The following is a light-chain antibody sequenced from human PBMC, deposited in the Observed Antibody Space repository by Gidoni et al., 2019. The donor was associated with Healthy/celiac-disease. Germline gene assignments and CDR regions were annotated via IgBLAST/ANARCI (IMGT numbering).Light chain of an antibody. CDR2: GNS. CDR3: QSYDSSLSV. V-gene: IGLV1-40*01. CDR1: SSNIGAGYD. J-gene: IGLJ3*02. Sequence: QSVLTQPPSVSGAPGQRVTISCTGSSSNIGAGYDVHWYQQLPGTAPKLLIYGNSNRPSGVPDRFSSSKSGTSASLAITGLQAEDEADYYCQSYDSSLSVFGGGTKLTVL.